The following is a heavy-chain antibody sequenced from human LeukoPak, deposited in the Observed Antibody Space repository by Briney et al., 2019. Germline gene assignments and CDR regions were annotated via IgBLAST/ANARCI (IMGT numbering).Heavy chain of an antibody. CDR1: GGSITSGGNY. V-gene: IGHV4-31*03. CDR2: IYYSGNT. J-gene: IGHJ6*02. Sequence: SETLSLTCTVSGGSITSGGNYWSWIRQHPGKGLEWIGYIYYSGNTYYNPSLKSRVTISVDTSKNQFSLKLSSVTAADAAVYYCARDRADRAPCLVYYYYGMDVWGQGTTVTVSS. CDR3: ARDRADRAPCLVYYYYGMDV.